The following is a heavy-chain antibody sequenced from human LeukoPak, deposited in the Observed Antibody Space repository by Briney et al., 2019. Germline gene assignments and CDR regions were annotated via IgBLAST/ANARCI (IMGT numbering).Heavy chain of an antibody. D-gene: IGHD1-1*01. CDR3: APVDDMKFRYYFDD. J-gene: IGHJ4*02. Sequence: GASVKVSCKASGGTFSSYTISWVRQAPGQGLEWMGRIIPILGIANYAQKFQGRVTTIADKSTSTAYMERSSLRSEETAVYFCAPVDDMKFRYYFDDSGEGTLVTVSS. CDR2: IIPILGIA. V-gene: IGHV1-69*02. CDR1: GGTFSSYT.